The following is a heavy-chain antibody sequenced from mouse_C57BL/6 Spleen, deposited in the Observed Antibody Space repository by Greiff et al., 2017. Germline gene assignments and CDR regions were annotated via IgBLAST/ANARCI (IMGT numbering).Heavy chain of an antibody. J-gene: IGHJ1*03. CDR2: IDPEDGET. D-gene: IGHD2-3*01. CDR1: GFNIKDYY. CDR3: TRAQDYDGYNEGYFDV. Sequence: VHVKQSGAELVKPGASVKLSCTASGFNIKDYYMHWVKQRTEQGLAWIGRIDPEDGETIYAPKFTGKATLTADTSSNTAYLQLSSLTSEDTAVYYCTRAQDYDGYNEGYFDVWGTGTTVTVAS. V-gene: IGHV14-2*01.